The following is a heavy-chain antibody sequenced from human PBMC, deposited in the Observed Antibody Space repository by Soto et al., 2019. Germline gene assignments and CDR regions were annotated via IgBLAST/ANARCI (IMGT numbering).Heavy chain of an antibody. D-gene: IGHD1-20*01. CDR3: ARGITLPTPLDY. CDR1: GFTFNIHP. CDR2: ISFDGSNQ. J-gene: IGHJ4*02. V-gene: IGHV3-30-3*01. Sequence: GGSLRLSCTASGFTFNIHPMHWVRQAPGKGLEWVAVISFDGSNQYYADLEKGRFTISRDNSKNTVYLQMNSLRGEDTAVYYCARGITLPTPLDYWGQGTLVTVSS.